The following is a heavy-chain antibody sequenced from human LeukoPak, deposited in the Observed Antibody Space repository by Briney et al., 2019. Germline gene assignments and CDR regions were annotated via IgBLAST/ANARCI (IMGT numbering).Heavy chain of an antibody. D-gene: IGHD1-26*01. CDR3: VRDLGGRSGH. CDR1: GFTFSSYG. V-gene: IGHV3-33*05. Sequence: GGSLRLSCAVSGFTFSSYGMHWVRQAPGKGLEWVAVISYDGSNKYYADSVKGRFTISRDNSKNTLYLQMNSLRAEDTAVYYCVRDLGGRSGHWGQGTLVTVSS. CDR2: ISYDGSNK. J-gene: IGHJ4*02.